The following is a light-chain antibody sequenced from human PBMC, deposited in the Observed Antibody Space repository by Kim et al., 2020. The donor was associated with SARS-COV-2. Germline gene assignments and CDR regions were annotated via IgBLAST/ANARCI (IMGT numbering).Light chain of an antibody. CDR1: SGHSNYC. CDR3: ETWDSNIQV. V-gene: IGLV4-60*03. J-gene: IGLJ3*02. Sequence: SGKLTCTLSSGHSNYCIAWHQQQPRKAPRFLMKVEGSGSYNKGGGVPDRFSGSRSGADRYLIITNLHSEDEADYYCETWDSNIQVFGGGTQLTVL. CDR2: VEGSGSY.